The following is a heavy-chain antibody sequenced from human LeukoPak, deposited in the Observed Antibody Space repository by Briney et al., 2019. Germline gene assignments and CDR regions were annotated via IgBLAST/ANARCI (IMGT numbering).Heavy chain of an antibody. V-gene: IGHV1-46*01. J-gene: IGHJ4*02. CDR3: ARAYSGSIAAAGTADY. Sequence: ASVKVSCKASGYTFTSYYMHWVRQAPGQGLEWMGIINPSGGSTSYAQKFQGRVTMTRDTSTSTVYMELSSLRSEDTAVYYCARAYSGSIAAAGTADYWGQGTLVTVSS. CDR1: GYTFTSYY. D-gene: IGHD6-13*01. CDR2: INPSGGST.